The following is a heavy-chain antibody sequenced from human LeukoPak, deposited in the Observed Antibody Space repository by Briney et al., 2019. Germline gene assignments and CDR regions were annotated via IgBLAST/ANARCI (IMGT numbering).Heavy chain of an antibody. CDR3: GKDHPDSGSSGYFDY. J-gene: IGHJ4*02. Sequence: PGGSLRLSCAASGFTFSSYGMHWVRQAPGKGLEWVAVISYDGSNKYYADSVKGRFTISRDNSKNTLYLQMNSLRAEDTAVYYCGKDHPDSGSSGYFDYWGQGALVTVSS. CDR1: GFTFSSYG. CDR2: ISYDGSNK. V-gene: IGHV3-30*18. D-gene: IGHD6-6*01.